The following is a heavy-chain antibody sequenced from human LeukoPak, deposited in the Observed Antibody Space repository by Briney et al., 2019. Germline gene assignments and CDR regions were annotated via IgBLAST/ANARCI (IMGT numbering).Heavy chain of an antibody. D-gene: IGHD3-16*01. V-gene: IGHV3-9*01. Sequence: GRSLRLSCAASGFTFDDYAMHWVRQAPGKGLEWVSGISWNSGSIGYADSVKGRFTISRDNAKNSLYLQMNSLRAEDTALYYCAKGGELDYFDYWGQGTLVTVSS. CDR3: AKGGELDYFDY. J-gene: IGHJ4*02. CDR2: ISWNSGSI. CDR1: GFTFDDYA.